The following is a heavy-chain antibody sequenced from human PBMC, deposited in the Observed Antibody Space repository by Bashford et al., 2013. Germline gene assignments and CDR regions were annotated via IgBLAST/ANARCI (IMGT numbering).Heavy chain of an antibody. J-gene: IGHJ4*02. CDR2: VYYTGST. D-gene: IGHD2-21*01. V-gene: IGHV4-39*01. Sequence: SETLSLTCTVSGGSISSSSYYWGWIRQPPGKGLEWIGSVYYTGSTYYYPSLKSRVTISVDTSKNQFSLKLTSVTAADTAVYYCARLSIGLGYLDSWDQGTLVTVSS. CDR1: GGSISSSSYY. CDR3: ARLSIGLGYLDS.